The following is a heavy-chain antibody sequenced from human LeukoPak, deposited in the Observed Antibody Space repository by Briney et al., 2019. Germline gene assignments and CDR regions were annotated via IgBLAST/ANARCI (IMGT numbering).Heavy chain of an antibody. D-gene: IGHD6-13*01. J-gene: IGHJ4*02. Sequence: PSETLSLTCTVSGGSISYYYWTWIRQPAGKGLEWIGRIYTSGSTSYNPSLKSRVTMPVDTSKNQFSLKLSSVTAADTAVYYCAREALAAPYPDYWGRGTLVTVSS. V-gene: IGHV4-4*07. CDR1: GGSISYYY. CDR2: IYTSGST. CDR3: AREALAAPYPDY.